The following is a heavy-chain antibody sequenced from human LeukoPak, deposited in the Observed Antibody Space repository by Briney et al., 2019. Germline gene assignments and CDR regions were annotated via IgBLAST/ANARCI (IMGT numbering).Heavy chain of an antibody. CDR1: GYTFTSYD. Sequence: ASVKVSCKTSGYTFTSYDIKWVRQATGQGLEWMGWMNPNSGNTGYAQKFQGRVTITRNTSITTAYMELSSLRSEDTAVYYCARGPKWSGSYYYFDYWGQGTLVTVSA. V-gene: IGHV1-8*01. CDR3: ARGPKWSGSYYYFDY. D-gene: IGHD1-26*01. CDR2: MNPNSGNT. J-gene: IGHJ4*02.